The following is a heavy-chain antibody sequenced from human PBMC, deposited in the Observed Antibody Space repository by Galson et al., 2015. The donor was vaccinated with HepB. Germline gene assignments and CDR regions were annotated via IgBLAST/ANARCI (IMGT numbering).Heavy chain of an antibody. J-gene: IGHJ4*02. CDR3: ARMKTGGVNFDY. D-gene: IGHD1-14*01. Sequence: SLRLSCAASGFTFSSYGMRWVRQAPGKGLEWVAAIWCDGSNKYYADSVKGRCTISRDNSKNTLYLQMNSLRAEDTAVYYCARMKTGGVNFDYWGQGTLVTVSS. CDR1: GFTFSSYG. V-gene: IGHV3-33*01. CDR2: IWCDGSNK.